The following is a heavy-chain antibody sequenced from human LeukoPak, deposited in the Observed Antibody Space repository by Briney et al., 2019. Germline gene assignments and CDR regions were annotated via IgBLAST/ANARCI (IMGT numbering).Heavy chain of an antibody. Sequence: SETLSLTCIVSGGSISSYYWSWIRQPPGKGLEWIGYIHSSGSTDYNPPLKSRATISLDTSNHQFSLKLTSVTAADTAVYYCARHVGIHLWSLYFDYWGQGSLVTVSS. V-gene: IGHV4-59*08. CDR1: GGSISSYY. J-gene: IGHJ4*02. D-gene: IGHD5-18*01. CDR3: ARHVGIHLWSLYFDY. CDR2: IHSSGST.